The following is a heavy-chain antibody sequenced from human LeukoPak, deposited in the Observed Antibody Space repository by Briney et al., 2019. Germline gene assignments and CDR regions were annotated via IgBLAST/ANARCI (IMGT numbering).Heavy chain of an antibody. J-gene: IGHJ4*02. Sequence: ASVKVSCEASGYTFTSYGISWVRQAPGQGLEWMGWISAYNGNTNYAQKLQGRVTMTTDTSTSTAYMELRSLRSDGTAVYYCARDLSDTSPFDYWGQGTLVTVSS. CDR1: GYTFTSYG. CDR2: ISAYNGNT. CDR3: ARDLSDTSPFDY. D-gene: IGHD5-18*01. V-gene: IGHV1-18*01.